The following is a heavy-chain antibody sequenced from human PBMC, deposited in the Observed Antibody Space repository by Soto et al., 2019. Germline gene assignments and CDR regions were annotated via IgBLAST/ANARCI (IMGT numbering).Heavy chain of an antibody. D-gene: IGHD1-7*01. CDR3: ARGPFDQHWNYNYFDY. CDR1: GDSVSSNSAA. V-gene: IGHV6-1*01. CDR2: TYYRSKWYN. J-gene: IGHJ4*02. Sequence: PSQTLSLTCAISGDSVSSNSAAWNWIRQSPSRGLEWLGRTYYRSKWYNDYAVSVKSRITINPDTSKNQFSLQLNSVTPEDTAVYYCARGPFDQHWNYNYFDYWGQGTLVTVSS.